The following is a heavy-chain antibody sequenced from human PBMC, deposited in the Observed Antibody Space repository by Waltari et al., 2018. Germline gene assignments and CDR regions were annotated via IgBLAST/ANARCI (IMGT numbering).Heavy chain of an antibody. CDR2: IIPIFGTA. Sequence: QVQLVQSGAEVKKPGSSVKVSCKASGGTFSSYAISWVRQAPGQGLEWMGGIIPIFGTANYAQKFQGRVTITADKSTSTAYMELSSLRSEDTAVYYCARGLAVDYYDSSGYYFDYWGQGTLVTVSS. CDR1: GGTFSSYA. V-gene: IGHV1-69*14. D-gene: IGHD3-22*01. CDR3: ARGLAVDYYDSSGYYFDY. J-gene: IGHJ4*02.